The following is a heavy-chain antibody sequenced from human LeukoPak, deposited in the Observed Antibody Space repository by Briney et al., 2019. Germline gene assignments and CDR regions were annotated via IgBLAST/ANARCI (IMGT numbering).Heavy chain of an antibody. CDR2: IYWDDDE. Sequence: SAPTLVNPTQTLTLTCTFSGFSLSTTGVGVGWIRQPPGKALEWLAIIYWDDDERYSPSMKSRPTITKDTSKKQVVLTMTNVDPVDTATYVCAHANSLGVTSPSFAYWGQGTLVTVSS. CDR3: AHANSLGVTSPSFAY. CDR1: GFSLSTTGVG. D-gene: IGHD3-10*01. V-gene: IGHV2-5*02. J-gene: IGHJ4*02.